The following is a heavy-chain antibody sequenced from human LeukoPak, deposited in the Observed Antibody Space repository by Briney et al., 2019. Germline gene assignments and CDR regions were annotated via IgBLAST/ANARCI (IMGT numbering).Heavy chain of an antibody. V-gene: IGHV3-23*01. CDR1: GFTFNIYV. CDR3: AKDNPPPYTSGYHFDY. J-gene: IGHJ4*02. Sequence: PGGSLRLSCAASGFTFNIYVMTWVRQAPGKGLEWVSAIGDRGSDTYYADPVKGRFTISRDNSKYTLYLQMNSLRAEDTAVYYCAKDNPPPYTSGYHFDYWGQGTLVTVSS. D-gene: IGHD6-19*01. CDR2: IGDRGSDT.